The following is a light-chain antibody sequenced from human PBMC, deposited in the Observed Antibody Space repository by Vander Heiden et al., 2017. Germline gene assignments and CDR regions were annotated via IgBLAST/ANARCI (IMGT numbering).Light chain of an antibody. CDR3: QQYYSTPT. J-gene: IGKJ4*01. CDR1: QSVLYSSNNKNY. Sequence: DIVMTQSPDSLAVSLGERATINCKSSQSVLYSSNNKNYLAWYQQKPGQAPNLLIYWASTRESGVPDRFSGSGSGTDFTLTISSLQAEDVAVYYCQQYYSTPTFGGGTKVEIK. CDR2: WAS. V-gene: IGKV4-1*01.